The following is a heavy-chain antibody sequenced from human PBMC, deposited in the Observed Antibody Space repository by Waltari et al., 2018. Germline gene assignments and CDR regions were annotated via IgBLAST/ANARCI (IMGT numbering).Heavy chain of an antibody. CDR1: GLTFSTLA. Sequence: QLLESGGDLVQPGGSLRLDCSVSGLTFSTLAMRWVRQDSGKGLEWVSGISNSGRDTYYADSVKGRFTIYRDNSKKTLYLKMKSLRVEDTAVYYCAKDHGIAYWGRGTLVSVSA. CDR3: AKDHGIAY. D-gene: IGHD2-21*01. J-gene: IGHJ4*02. CDR2: ISNSGRDT. V-gene: IGHV3-23*01.